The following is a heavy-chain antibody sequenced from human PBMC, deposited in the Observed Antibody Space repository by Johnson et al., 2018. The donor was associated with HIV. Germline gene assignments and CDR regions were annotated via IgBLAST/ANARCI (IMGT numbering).Heavy chain of an antibody. CDR1: GFTVSSNY. CDR2: ISWNSGSI. D-gene: IGHD2-8*02. V-gene: IGHV3-48*04. J-gene: IGHJ3*02. Sequence: VQLVESGGGLVQRGGSLRLSCAASGFTVSSNYMTWVRQAPGKGLEWVSGISWNSGSIGYADSVKGRFTISRDNAQNSLYLQMNSLRAEDTAVYYCGRESTGAGTALDIWGQGTMVTVSS. CDR3: GRESTGAGTALDI.